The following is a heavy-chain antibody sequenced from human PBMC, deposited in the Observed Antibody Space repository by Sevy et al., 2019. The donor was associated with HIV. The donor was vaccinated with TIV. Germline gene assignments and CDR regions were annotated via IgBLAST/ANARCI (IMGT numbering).Heavy chain of an antibody. D-gene: IGHD5-18*01. V-gene: IGHV3-9*01. Sequence: GGSLRLSCAASGFTFDDYAIYWVRQAPGKGLEWVSGISWNSGSIGYADSVKGRLTISRDNAKNSLYLQMNSLRPEDTALYYCAKGYRYGLPIQYGMDVWDQGTTVTVSS. J-gene: IGHJ6*02. CDR3: AKGYRYGLPIQYGMDV. CDR1: GFTFDDYA. CDR2: ISWNSGSI.